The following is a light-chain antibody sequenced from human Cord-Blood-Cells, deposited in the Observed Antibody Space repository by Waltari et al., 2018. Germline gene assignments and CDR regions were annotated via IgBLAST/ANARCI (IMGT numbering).Light chain of an antibody. CDR2: EGS. CDR3: CSYAGSSTLV. CDR1: SSDVGSYNL. Sequence: QSALTQPASVSGSPGQSITISCTGTSSDVGSYNLVSWHQQHPGKAPKRMIYEGSKRPSGVSNRFSGSKSGNTASLTISGLQAEDAADYYCCSYAGSSTLVFGGGTKLTVL. V-gene: IGLV2-23*01. J-gene: IGLJ2*01.